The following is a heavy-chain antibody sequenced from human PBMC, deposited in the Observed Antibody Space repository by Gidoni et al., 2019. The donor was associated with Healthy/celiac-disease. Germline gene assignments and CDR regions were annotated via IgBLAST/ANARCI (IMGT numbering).Heavy chain of an antibody. CDR2: INHSQST. Sequence: QVQLQQWGSGLLKPSETLSLPCAVYRGSFSGYYWIWTRQPPGKGLEWIGEINHSQSTNYNPSLKSRVTISVDTSKNQFSLKLSSVTAADTAVYYCARGRGNYPFDYWGQGTLVTVSS. J-gene: IGHJ4*02. CDR3: ARGRGNYPFDY. D-gene: IGHD1-26*01. V-gene: IGHV4-34*01. CDR1: RGSFSGYY.